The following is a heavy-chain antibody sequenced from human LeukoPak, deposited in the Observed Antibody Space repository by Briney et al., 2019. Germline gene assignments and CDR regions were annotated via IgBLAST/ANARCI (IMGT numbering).Heavy chain of an antibody. V-gene: IGHV3-48*02. CDR1: GFTFSTYT. Sequence: GSLRLSCAASGFTFSTYTMNWVRQAPGKGLEWVSYISSSASSIYYADSVRGRFTISRDNAKNSLYLQMNSLRDEDTAVYYCARGLAYCGGDCYRALDYWGQGTLVTVSS. D-gene: IGHD2-21*02. CDR3: ARGLAYCGGDCYRALDY. J-gene: IGHJ4*02. CDR2: ISSSASSI.